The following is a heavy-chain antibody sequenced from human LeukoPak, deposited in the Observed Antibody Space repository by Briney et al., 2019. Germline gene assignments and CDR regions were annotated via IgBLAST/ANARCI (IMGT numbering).Heavy chain of an antibody. V-gene: IGHV3-48*01. CDR2: ISSSSSTI. D-gene: IGHD3-3*01. CDR3: ARSTTYYDFWSGHNWFDP. CDR1: GFTFSNAW. J-gene: IGHJ5*02. Sequence: PGGSLRLSCAASGFTFSNAWMSWVRQAPGKGLEWVSYISSSSSTIYYADSVKGRFTISRDNAKNSLYLQMNSLRAEDTAVYYCARSTTYYDFWSGHNWFDPWGQGTLVTVSS.